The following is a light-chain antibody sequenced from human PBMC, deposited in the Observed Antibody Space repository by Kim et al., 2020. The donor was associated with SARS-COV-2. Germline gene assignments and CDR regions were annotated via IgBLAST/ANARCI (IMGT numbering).Light chain of an antibody. Sequence: LSPGERATLSCRASQSVSVYLAWYQQKPGQAPRLFIANASQRATGVPVRVSASGSGTDFTLTISSLEPEDFAVYYCQQRNNWPFTFGEGTKVDIK. J-gene: IGKJ4*01. CDR3: QQRNNWPFT. V-gene: IGKV3-11*01. CDR2: NAS. CDR1: QSVSVY.